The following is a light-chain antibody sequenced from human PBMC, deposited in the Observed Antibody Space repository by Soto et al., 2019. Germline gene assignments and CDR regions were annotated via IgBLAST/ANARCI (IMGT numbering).Light chain of an antibody. V-gene: IGLV4-69*01. Sequence: QPVLTQSPSASASLGASVKLTCTLSSGHSSYAIAWHQQQPKKGPRYLMKLNSDGSHSKGDGIPDRFSGSSSGAERYLTISSLQSEDEADYYCQTWGTGIQLFGGGTQLTVL. CDR1: SGHSSYA. CDR2: LNSDGSH. CDR3: QTWGTGIQL. J-gene: IGLJ3*02.